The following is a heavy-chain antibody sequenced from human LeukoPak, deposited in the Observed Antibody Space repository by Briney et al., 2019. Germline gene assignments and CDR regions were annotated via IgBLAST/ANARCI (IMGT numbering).Heavy chain of an antibody. CDR3: AKGAKYSGSSVFDY. D-gene: IGHD1-26*01. CDR1: AFTFYSYA. Sequence: PGGSLRLSCAASAFTFYSYAMSWVPQAPGKGLEWVLAISGSGGSTYYADSVKGRFTISRDNSKNTPYLHMNSLRDEDTAVYYCAKGAKYSGSSVFDYWGQGTLVTVSS. CDR2: ISGSGGST. V-gene: IGHV3-23*01. J-gene: IGHJ4*02.